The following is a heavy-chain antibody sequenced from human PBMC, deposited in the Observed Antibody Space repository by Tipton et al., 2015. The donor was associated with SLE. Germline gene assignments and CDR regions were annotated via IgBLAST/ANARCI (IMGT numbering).Heavy chain of an antibody. J-gene: IGHJ4*02. CDR2: IYTSGST. V-gene: IGHV4-4*07. CDR1: GGSISSHY. D-gene: IGHD6-13*01. Sequence: TLSLTCTVSGGSISSHYWSWIRQPAGKGLEWIGRIYTSGSTNYNPSLKSRVTMSVDTSKNQFSLKLSSVTAADTAVYYCAREDSSSWYADYWGQGTLVTVSS. CDR3: AREDSSSWYADY.